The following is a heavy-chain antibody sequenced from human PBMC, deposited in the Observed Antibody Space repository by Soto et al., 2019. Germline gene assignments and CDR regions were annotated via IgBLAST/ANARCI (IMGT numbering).Heavy chain of an antibody. Sequence: SETLSLTCTVSGGSISSYYWIWIRQPPGKGLEWIGYIYYSGSTNYNPSLKSRVTISVDTSKNQFSLKLSSVTAADTAVYYCARDQFGVALWGQGILVTVSS. V-gene: IGHV4-59*01. D-gene: IGHD3-3*01. CDR3: ARDQFGVAL. CDR1: GGSISSYY. CDR2: IYYSGST. J-gene: IGHJ4*02.